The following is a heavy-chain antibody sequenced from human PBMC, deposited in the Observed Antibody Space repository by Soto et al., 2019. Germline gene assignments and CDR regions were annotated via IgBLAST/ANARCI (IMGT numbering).Heavy chain of an antibody. Sequence: SETLSLTCTVSGGSISSGGYYWSWIRQHPGKGLEWIGYIYYSGSTYYNPSLKSRVTISVDTSKNQFSVKLSSVTAADTAVYYCARRFANGRYFDYWGKGTLVTVSS. D-gene: IGHD3-3*01. V-gene: IGHV4-31*03. CDR2: IYYSGST. J-gene: IGHJ4*02. CDR3: ARRFANGRYFDY. CDR1: GGSISSGGYY.